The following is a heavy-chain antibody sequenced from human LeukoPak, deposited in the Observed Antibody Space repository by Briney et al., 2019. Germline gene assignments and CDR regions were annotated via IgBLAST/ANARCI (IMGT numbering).Heavy chain of an antibody. CDR3: ARGQTGSGRIFDY. D-gene: IGHD2-15*01. CDR1: GDSVSSSTAA. V-gene: IGHV6-1*01. J-gene: IGHJ4*02. CDR2: TYYRSKWYS. Sequence: PSQTLSLTCAISGDSVSSSTAAWNWIRQPPSRGLEWLGRTYYRSKWYSDFAEYVKSRITIDPDTSKNQFSLQLNSVTPDDTAVYFCARGQTGSGRIFDYWGQGTLVTVSS.